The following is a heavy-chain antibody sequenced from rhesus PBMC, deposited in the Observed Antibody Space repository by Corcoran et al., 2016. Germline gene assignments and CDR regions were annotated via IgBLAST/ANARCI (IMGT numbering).Heavy chain of an antibody. V-gene: IGHV4-173*01. CDR3: ARGSGSSYVY. CDR1: GGSIRRNY. D-gene: IGHD4-29*01. Sequence: QLQLQESGPGLVKPSETLCLTCAVSGGSIRRNYWSWIRQPPGKGLEWIGRHSGSWGSTHYNPPTKRRGPISKETSKNQVSLKLSSGTAADTAVYYWARGSGSSYVYWGQGVLVTVSS. CDR2: HSGSWGST. J-gene: IGHJ4*01.